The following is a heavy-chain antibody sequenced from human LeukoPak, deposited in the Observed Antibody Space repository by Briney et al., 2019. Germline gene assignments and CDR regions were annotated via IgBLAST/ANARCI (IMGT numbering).Heavy chain of an antibody. V-gene: IGHV3-30*04. J-gene: IGHJ4*02. CDR2: ISYDGKNE. D-gene: IGHD3-10*01. CDR1: GFTFSSYA. CDR3: ARERYHGSGAPKYDF. Sequence: GGSLRLSCAASGFTFSSYALHWVRQAPGKGLEWVAVISYDGKNEYYADSVKGRFTVSRDNAKDSLYLQMNSLRVEDTAVYYCARERYHGSGAPKYDFWGQGTLVTVSS.